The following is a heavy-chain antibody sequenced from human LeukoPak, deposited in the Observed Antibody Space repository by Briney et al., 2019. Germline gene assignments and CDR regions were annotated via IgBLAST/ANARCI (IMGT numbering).Heavy chain of an antibody. J-gene: IGHJ4*02. CDR2: IYYSGST. D-gene: IGHD4-17*01. Sequence: PSETLSLTCTVSGGSISSYYWSWIRQPPGKGLEWIGYIYYSGSTNYNPSPKSRVTISVDTSKRQFSLKLSPVTAADTAVYYCARARGYGDNIDYWGQGTLVTVSS. CDR3: ARARGYGDNIDY. V-gene: IGHV4-59*01. CDR1: GGSISSYY.